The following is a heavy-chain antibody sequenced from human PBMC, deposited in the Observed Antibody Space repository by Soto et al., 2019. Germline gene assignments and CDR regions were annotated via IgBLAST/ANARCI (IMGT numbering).Heavy chain of an antibody. CDR3: ARELPQRQGRNMDV. V-gene: IGHV4-31*03. Sequence: SETLSLTGTVTGGSMTSGDQYWTWIRHRPGEGLEWFGYINHRGSLYYNPSLKSRVSMSVDTSKNQFSLNLSSVTAADTAVYYCARELPQRQGRNMDVWGQGTTVTVSS. D-gene: IGHD1-1*01. CDR1: GGSMTSGDQY. J-gene: IGHJ6*02. CDR2: INHRGSL.